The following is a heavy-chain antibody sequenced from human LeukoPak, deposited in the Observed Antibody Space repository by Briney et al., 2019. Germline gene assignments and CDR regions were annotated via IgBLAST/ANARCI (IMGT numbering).Heavy chain of an antibody. V-gene: IGHV4-59*01. CDR2: IYYSGST. CDR1: GGSISSYY. D-gene: IGHD4-17*01. CDR3: ARDKFTYGY. J-gene: IGHJ4*02. Sequence: PWETLSLTCTVSGGSISSYYWSWIRQPPGKGLEWIGYIYYSGSTNYNPSLKSRVTISVDTSKNQFSLKLSSVTAADTAVYYCARDKFTYGYWGQGTLVTVSS.